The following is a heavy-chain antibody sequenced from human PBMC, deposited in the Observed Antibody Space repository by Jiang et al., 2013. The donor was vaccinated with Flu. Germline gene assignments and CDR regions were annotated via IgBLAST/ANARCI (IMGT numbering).Heavy chain of an antibody. Sequence: VQLLESGGDLVKPGRSLRLSCSIFGFTFGDYALGWFRQAPGKGLEWVGFIRSKAYTGATDYAASVKDRFTVSRDDSGSIAYLHMNSLKTEDTAVYFCSRAIRLAVAGVKYYFDYWGQGTLVTVSS. J-gene: IGHJ4*02. D-gene: IGHD6-19*01. V-gene: IGHV3-49*05. CDR3: SRAIRLAVAGVKYYFDY. CDR2: IRSKAYTGAT. CDR1: GFTFGDYA.